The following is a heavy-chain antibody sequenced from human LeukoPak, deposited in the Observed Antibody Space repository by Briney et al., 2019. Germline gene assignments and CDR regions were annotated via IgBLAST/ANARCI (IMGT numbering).Heavy chain of an antibody. CDR3: AKGVVPATINY. J-gene: IGHJ4*02. V-gene: IGHV3-23*01. CDR2: ISGSGGST. CDR1: GFTFSSYA. Sequence: GGSLRLSCAASGFTFSSYAMSWVRQAPGKGLEWVSAISGSGGSTYYADSVKGRFTTSRDNSKNTLYLQMNSLRAEDTAVYYCAKGVVPATINYWGQGTLVTVSS. D-gene: IGHD2-2*01.